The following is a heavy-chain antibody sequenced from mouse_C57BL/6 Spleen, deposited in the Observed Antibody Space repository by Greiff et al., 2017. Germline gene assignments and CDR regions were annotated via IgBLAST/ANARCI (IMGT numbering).Heavy chain of an antibody. CDR1: GYTFTSYW. V-gene: IGHV1-50*01. CDR2: IDPSDSYT. Sequence: QVQLQQPGAELVKPGASVKLSCKASGYTFTSYWMQWVKQRPGQGLEWIGEIDPSDSYTNYNQKFKGKATLTVDTSSSTAYMQLSSLTSEDSAVYYCASRDYGSTYAMDYWGQGTSVTVSS. CDR3: ASRDYGSTYAMDY. D-gene: IGHD1-1*01. J-gene: IGHJ4*01.